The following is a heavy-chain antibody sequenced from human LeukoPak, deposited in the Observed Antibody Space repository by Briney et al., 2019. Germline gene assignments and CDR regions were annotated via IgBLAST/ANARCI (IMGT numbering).Heavy chain of an antibody. Sequence: SETLSLTCAAYGGSFSGYYWSWIRQPPGKGLEWIGEINHSGSTNYNPSLKSRVTISVDTSKNQFYLKLSSVTAADTAVYYCARGRGEWLRFPFDYWGQGTLVTVSS. V-gene: IGHV4-34*01. J-gene: IGHJ4*02. CDR1: GGSFSGYY. D-gene: IGHD5-12*01. CDR2: INHSGST. CDR3: ARGRGEWLRFPFDY.